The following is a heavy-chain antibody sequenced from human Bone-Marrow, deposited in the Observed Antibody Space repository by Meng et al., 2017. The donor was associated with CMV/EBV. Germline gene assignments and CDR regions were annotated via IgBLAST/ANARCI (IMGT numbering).Heavy chain of an antibody. J-gene: IGHJ4*02. CDR1: GFSFSSYA. CDR3: ARDRFSSSSALSFDS. D-gene: IGHD6-6*01. V-gene: IGHV3-23*01. CDR2: ISSSGGST. Sequence: SGFSFSSYAMTWGRQAPGKGLEWVSGISSSGGSTYYADSMRGRFTISRDNSKETLYLQVNSLRVEDTALYYCARDRFSSSSALSFDSWGQGTLVTVSS.